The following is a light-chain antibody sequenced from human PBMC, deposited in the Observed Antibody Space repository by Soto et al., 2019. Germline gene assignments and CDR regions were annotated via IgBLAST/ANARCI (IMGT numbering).Light chain of an antibody. CDR2: DTS. CDR3: QQRSNWPIT. Sequence: EIVLTQSPGTLSLSPGERATLSCRASQSVSNFLAWYQQKPGQAPRLLIYDTSNRATGIPARFSGSGSGTDFTLTINNLDPEDFAVYYCQQRSNWPITFGQGTRLEIK. V-gene: IGKV3-11*01. CDR1: QSVSNF. J-gene: IGKJ5*01.